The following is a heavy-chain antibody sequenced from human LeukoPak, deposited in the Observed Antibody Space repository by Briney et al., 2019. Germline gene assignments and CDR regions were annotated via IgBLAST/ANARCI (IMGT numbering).Heavy chain of an antibody. J-gene: IGHJ4*02. Sequence: GGSLRLSCAASGFTFSTYNMNWVRQAPGKGLEWVSSISSSSSNIYYADSVKGRFTISRGNAKNSLYLQMDSLRAEDTAVYYCARDRLELTEFDYWGQGTLVTVSS. CDR2: ISSSSSNI. CDR3: ARDRLELTEFDY. D-gene: IGHD1-7*01. CDR1: GFTFSTYN. V-gene: IGHV3-21*01.